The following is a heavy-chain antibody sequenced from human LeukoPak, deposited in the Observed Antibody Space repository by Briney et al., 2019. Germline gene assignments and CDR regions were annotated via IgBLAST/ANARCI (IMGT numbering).Heavy chain of an antibody. D-gene: IGHD3-22*01. J-gene: IGHJ4*02. CDR1: GFTFSSYW. V-gene: IGHV3-23*01. CDR2: VSGSGGST. CDR3: AKDGFTDYYDSSGYSPHYDY. Sequence: PGGSLRLSCAGSGFTFSSYWMSWVRQAPGKGLEWVSTVSGSGGSTYYADSVKGRLTISRDNSKNTLFLQMNSLRAEDTAVYYCAKDGFTDYYDSSGYSPHYDYWGQGTLVTVSS.